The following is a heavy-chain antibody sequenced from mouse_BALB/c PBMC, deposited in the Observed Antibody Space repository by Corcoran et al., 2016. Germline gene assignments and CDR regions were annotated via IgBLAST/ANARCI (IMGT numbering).Heavy chain of an antibody. D-gene: IGHD3-3*01. CDR2: IDPANGNT. J-gene: IGHJ4*01. V-gene: IGHV14-3*02. Sequence: EVQLQQSGAELVKPGASVKLSCTASGFNIKDTYMHWVKQRPEQGLEWIGRIDPANGNTKYDPKFQGKATITADTSSNTAYLQLSSLTSEDTAVYYCARGLGHYAMDYWGQGTSVTVSS. CDR3: ARGLGHYAMDY. CDR1: GFNIKDTY.